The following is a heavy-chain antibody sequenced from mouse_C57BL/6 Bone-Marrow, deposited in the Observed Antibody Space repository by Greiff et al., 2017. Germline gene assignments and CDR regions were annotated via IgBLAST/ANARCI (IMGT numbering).Heavy chain of an antibody. J-gene: IGHJ4*01. CDR1: GFTFSDYY. Sequence: EVKLMESGGGLVQPGGSLKLSCAASGFTFSDYYMYWVRQTPEKRLEWVEYISNGGGSTYYPDTVKGRFTISRDNAKNTLYLQMSRLKSEDTAMYYCARQGWLLYAMDYWGQGTSVTVSS. CDR3: ARQGWLLYAMDY. V-gene: IGHV5-12*01. D-gene: IGHD2-3*01. CDR2: ISNGGGST.